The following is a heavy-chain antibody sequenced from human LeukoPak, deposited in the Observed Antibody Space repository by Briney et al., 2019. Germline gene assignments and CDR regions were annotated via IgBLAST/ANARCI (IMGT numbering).Heavy chain of an antibody. D-gene: IGHD6-19*01. CDR1: GFTFSSLA. V-gene: IGHV3-23*01. Sequence: PGGSLRLSCAVSGFTFSSLAMSWVRQAPGKGLEWVSVISGGGKATYYADSMKGRFTISRDNSKNTLYLQMNSLRVEDTAVYYCAKGRLWLPFIDYWGQGILVTVSS. CDR2: ISGGGKAT. CDR3: AKGRLWLPFIDY. J-gene: IGHJ4*02.